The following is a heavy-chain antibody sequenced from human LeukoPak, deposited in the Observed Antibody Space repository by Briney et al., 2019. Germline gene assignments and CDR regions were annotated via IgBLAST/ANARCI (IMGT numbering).Heavy chain of an antibody. CDR1: GFAVSTKF. J-gene: IGHJ4*02. D-gene: IGHD6-13*01. CDR2: IYTGGLT. CDR3: AKDEAAAGGGLDY. Sequence: GGSLRLSCAASGFAVSTKFMTWVRQPPAKGLEWVSVIYTGGLTYYADSVKGRFTISRDNSKNTLYLQMNNLKADDTALYYCAKDEAAAGGGLDYWGQGTLVIVSS. V-gene: IGHV3-53*01.